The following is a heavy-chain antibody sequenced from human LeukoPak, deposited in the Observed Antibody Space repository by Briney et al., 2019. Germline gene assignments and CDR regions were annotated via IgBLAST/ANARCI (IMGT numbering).Heavy chain of an antibody. V-gene: IGHV4-31*03. Sequence: SETLSLTCTVSGGSISSGGYYWSWIRQHPGKGLEWSGYIYYSGSTYYNPSLKSRVTISVDTSKNQFSLKLSSVTAADTAVYYCARDNSMGLVRGVPYFDYWGQGTLVTVSS. D-gene: IGHD3-10*01. J-gene: IGHJ4*02. CDR2: IYYSGST. CDR1: GGSISSGGYY. CDR3: ARDNSMGLVRGVPYFDY.